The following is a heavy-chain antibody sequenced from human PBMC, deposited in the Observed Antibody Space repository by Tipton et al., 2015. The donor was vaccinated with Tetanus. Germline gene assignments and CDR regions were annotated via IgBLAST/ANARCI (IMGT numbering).Heavy chain of an antibody. CDR1: GFSFSSYS. Sequence: SLRLSCEASGFSFSSYSMNWVRQAPGKGLEWLSYISLSSSTIYYADSVKGRFTISRDNAKKSLYLQMDSLRAEDTAVYYCARVGDYASPSLGFDYWGQGTLVTVSS. D-gene: IGHD4-17*01. CDR3: ARVGDYASPSLGFDY. J-gene: IGHJ4*02. CDR2: ISLSSSTI. V-gene: IGHV3-48*04.